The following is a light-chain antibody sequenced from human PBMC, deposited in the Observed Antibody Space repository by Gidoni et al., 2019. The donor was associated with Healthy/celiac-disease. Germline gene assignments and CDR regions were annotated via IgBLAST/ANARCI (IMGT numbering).Light chain of an antibody. V-gene: IGLV2-8*01. CDR1: SSDVGGYNY. J-gene: IGLJ1*01. CDR2: EVS. CDR3: SSYAGSNTPYV. Sequence: QSALTQPPSASGSPGQSVTISCTGTSSDVGGYNYVSWSQQHPGKAPKLKMYEVSKRPSGVPDRFSGSKSGNTASLTVSGLQAEDEADYYCSSYAGSNTPYVFGTGTKVTVL.